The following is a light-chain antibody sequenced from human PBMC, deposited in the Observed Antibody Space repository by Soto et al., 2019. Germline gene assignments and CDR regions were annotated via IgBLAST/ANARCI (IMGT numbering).Light chain of an antibody. CDR1: QSISNY. CDR3: QQRSAGVT. Sequence: EIVFTQSPATLSLSPGEGATLSCRASQSISNYLAWYQHKPGQAPRLLIYDASNRATATPPRFSGSGSGTDFTLTISSLEPEDFAVYYCQQRSAGVTFGQGTRLEIK. CDR2: DAS. V-gene: IGKV3-11*01. J-gene: IGKJ5*01.